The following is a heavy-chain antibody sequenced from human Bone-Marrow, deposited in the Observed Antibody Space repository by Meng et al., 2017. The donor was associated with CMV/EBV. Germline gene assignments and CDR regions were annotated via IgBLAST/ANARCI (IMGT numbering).Heavy chain of an antibody. CDR1: GGTFSSYA. V-gene: IGHV1-18*01. CDR3: ARDHGGYSNYEGDIDY. D-gene: IGHD4-11*01. Sequence: ASVKVSCKASGGTFSSYAISWVRQAPGQGLEWMGWISAYNGNTNYAQKLQGRVTITTDTSTSTAYMELRSLRSDDTAVYYCARDHGGYSNYEGDIDYWGQGTLVTVSS. J-gene: IGHJ4*03. CDR2: ISAYNGNT.